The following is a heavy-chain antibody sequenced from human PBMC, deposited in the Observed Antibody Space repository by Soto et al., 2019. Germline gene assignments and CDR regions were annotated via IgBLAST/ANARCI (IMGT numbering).Heavy chain of an antibody. D-gene: IGHD6-13*01. J-gene: IGHJ5*02. CDR1: GFTFSSDS. CDR2: ISSSSSYI. CDR3: AFFVGYPSPWDWFDP. V-gene: IGHV3-21*01. Sequence: PGGSLRVSCAASGFTFSSDSMNWVRQAPGKGLEWVSSISSSSSYIYYADSVKGRFTISRDNAKNSLYLQMNSLRAEDTAVYYCAFFVGYPSPWDWFDPWGQGTLVTVSS.